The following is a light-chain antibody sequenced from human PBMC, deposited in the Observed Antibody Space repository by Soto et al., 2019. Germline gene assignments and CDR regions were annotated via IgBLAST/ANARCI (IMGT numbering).Light chain of an antibody. Sequence: EIVMTQSPATLSVSPGERATLSCRASQSVSSSYLAWYQQKPGQAPRLLIYGASTRATGIPDRFSGSGSGTDFTLTISRLEPEDFAVYYCQQYGNSWTFGQGTKVDIK. CDR1: QSVSSSY. CDR3: QQYGNSWT. J-gene: IGKJ1*01. CDR2: GAS. V-gene: IGKV3-20*01.